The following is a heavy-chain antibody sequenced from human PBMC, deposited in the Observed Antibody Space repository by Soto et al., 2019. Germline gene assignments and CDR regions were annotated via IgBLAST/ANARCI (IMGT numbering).Heavy chain of an antibody. J-gene: IGHJ6*02. V-gene: IGHV4-59*01. CDR1: GGSISSYY. D-gene: IGHD5-12*01. Sequence: PSETLSLTCTVSGGSISSYYWSWIRQPPGKGLEWIGYIYYSGSTNYNPSLKSRVTISVDTSKNQFSLKLSSVTAADTAVYYCARGRSGYDYSYYYGMDVWGQGTTVTVS. CDR2: IYYSGST. CDR3: ARGRSGYDYSYYYGMDV.